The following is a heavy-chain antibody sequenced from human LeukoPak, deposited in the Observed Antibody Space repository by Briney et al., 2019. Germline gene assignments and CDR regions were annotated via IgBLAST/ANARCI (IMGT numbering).Heavy chain of an antibody. D-gene: IGHD1-14*01. J-gene: IGHJ5*02. V-gene: IGHV3-30*04. Sequence: PGGSLRLSCAASGFTFSSYAMHWVRQAPAKGLEWVAVISYDGSNKYYADSVKGRFTISRDNSKNTLYLQMNSLRAEDTAVYYCAIPEPLSWDGNWFDPWGQGTLVTVSS. CDR1: GFTFSSYA. CDR2: ISYDGSNK. CDR3: AIPEPLSWDGNWFDP.